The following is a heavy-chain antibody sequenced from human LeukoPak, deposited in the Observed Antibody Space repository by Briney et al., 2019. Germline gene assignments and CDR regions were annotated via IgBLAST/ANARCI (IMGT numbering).Heavy chain of an antibody. D-gene: IGHD6-19*01. CDR1: GGSISSYY. CDR2: IYYSGST. Sequence: SETLSLTCTVSGGSISSYYWSWIRQPPGKGLEWIGYIYYSGSTNYKPSLKSRVTISADTSRNHFSLNLSSVTAADTAVYYCARGRSGSSSGWPKRYYFDYWGQGTLVTVSS. CDR3: ARGRSGSSSGWPKRYYFDY. V-gene: IGHV4-59*12. J-gene: IGHJ4*02.